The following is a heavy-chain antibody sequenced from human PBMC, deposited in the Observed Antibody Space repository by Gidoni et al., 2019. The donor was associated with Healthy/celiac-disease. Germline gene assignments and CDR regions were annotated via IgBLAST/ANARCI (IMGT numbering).Heavy chain of an antibody. CDR1: GFTFGDYA. D-gene: IGHD3-10*01. CDR3: TSGSFLTYYFDY. CDR2: IRSKAYGGTT. Sequence: EVQLVESGGGLVQPGRSLRLPCTASGFTFGDYALSWFRQATGKGLEWVGVIRSKAYGGTTEYAASVKGRFTISKDDSKSIAYLQMNSLKTEDTAVYYCTSGSFLTYYFDYWGQGTLVTVSS. V-gene: IGHV3-49*03. J-gene: IGHJ4*02.